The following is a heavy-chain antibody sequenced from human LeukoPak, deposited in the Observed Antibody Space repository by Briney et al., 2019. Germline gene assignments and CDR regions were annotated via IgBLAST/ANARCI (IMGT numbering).Heavy chain of an antibody. J-gene: IGHJ4*02. V-gene: IGHV1-18*01. CDR2: ISGYNGNT. CDR1: GYTFTSYG. D-gene: IGHD5-18*01. CDR3: ARVGHTAMVTAHDY. Sequence: ASVKVSCKSSGYTFTSYGISWVRQAPGQGLEWMGWISGYNGNTNYAQKLQGRVTMTTDTSTSTAYMELRSLRSDDTAVYYCARVGHTAMVTAHDYWGQGTLVTVSS.